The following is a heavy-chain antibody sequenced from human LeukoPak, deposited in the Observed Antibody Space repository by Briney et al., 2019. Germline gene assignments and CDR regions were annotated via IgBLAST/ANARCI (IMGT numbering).Heavy chain of an antibody. V-gene: IGHV4-34*01. Sequence: SETLSLTCAVYGGSFSGYYWSWIRQPPGKGLEWIGEINHSGSTNYNPSLKSRVTISVDTSKNQFSLKLSSVTAADTAVYYCARLFDYWGQGTLVTVSS. J-gene: IGHJ4*02. CDR1: GGSFSGYY. CDR3: ARLFDY. CDR2: INHSGST.